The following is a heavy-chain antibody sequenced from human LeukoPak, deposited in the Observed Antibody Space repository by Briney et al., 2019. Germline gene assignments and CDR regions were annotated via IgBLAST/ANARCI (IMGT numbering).Heavy chain of an antibody. CDR1: GGSISGCY. J-gene: IGHJ4*02. D-gene: IGHD6-19*01. CDR2: IYHNGGT. V-gene: IGHV4-59*08. Sequence: SETLSLTCTVSGGSISGCYWSWIRQPPGKGLEWIGYIYHNGGTNYNPSLQSRLTISVDTSKNQFSLKLSSVTAADTAVYYCARHLRAVAGGRYFDYWGQGTQVTVSS. CDR3: ARHLRAVAGGRYFDY.